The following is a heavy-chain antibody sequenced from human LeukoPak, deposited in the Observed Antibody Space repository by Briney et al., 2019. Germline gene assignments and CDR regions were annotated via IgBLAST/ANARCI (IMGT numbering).Heavy chain of an antibody. CDR1: GGSIRNYY. CDR3: ARDEARVLDY. Sequence: SETLSLTCTVSGGSIRNYYWSWIRQPPGKGLEWIGYVYYRGNTAYNPSLESRVTISVDTSKNQFSLKLSSVTAADTAVYYCARDEARVLDYWGQGTLVTVSS. V-gene: IGHV4-59*01. J-gene: IGHJ4*02. CDR2: VYYRGNT.